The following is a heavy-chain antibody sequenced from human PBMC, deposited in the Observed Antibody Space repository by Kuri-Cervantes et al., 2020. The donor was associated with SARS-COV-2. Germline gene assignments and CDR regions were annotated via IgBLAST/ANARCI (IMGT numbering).Heavy chain of an antibody. Sequence: LSLTCAASGFTFSSYSMNWVRQAPGKGLEWVSSISSSSSYIYYADSVKGRFTISRDNAKNSLYLQMNSLRAEDTAVYYCASEDSGSYFRGRGMFDPWGQGTRGTVSS. CDR2: ISSSSSYI. V-gene: IGHV3-21*01. CDR1: GFTFSSYS. CDR3: ASEDSGSYFRGRGMFDP. D-gene: IGHD1-26*01. J-gene: IGHJ5*02.